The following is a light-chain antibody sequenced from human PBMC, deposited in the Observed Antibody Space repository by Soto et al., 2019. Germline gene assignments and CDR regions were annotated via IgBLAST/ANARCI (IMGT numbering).Light chain of an antibody. Sequence: QSALTQPASVSGSPGQSITISCTGTSGDVGGYDYVSWYQQHPGKAPMLMIFDVSDRPSGVSNRFSGSKSGNMASLTISGLQAEDEADYYCTSYTSSTTWMFGGGTKLTVL. V-gene: IGLV2-14*03. CDR3: TSYTSSTTWM. CDR2: DVS. J-gene: IGLJ3*02. CDR1: SGDVGGYDY.